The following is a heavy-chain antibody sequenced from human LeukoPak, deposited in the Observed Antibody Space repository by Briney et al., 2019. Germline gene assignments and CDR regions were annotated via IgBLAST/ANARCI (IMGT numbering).Heavy chain of an antibody. V-gene: IGHV3-53*01. Sequence: PGGSLTLSCAASGFTVSSNYMSWLRQAPGKGLEWVSVIYSGGSTYYADSVKGRFTISRDNSKNTLYLQMNSLRAEDTAVYYCARDSGGDYAYYYGMDVWGQGTTVTVSS. D-gene: IGHD4-17*01. CDR2: IYSGGST. CDR1: GFTVSSNY. CDR3: ARDSGGDYAYYYGMDV. J-gene: IGHJ6*02.